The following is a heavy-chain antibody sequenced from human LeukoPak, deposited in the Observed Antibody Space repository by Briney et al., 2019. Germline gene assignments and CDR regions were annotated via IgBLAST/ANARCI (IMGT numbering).Heavy chain of an antibody. CDR1: GGSVSSGSYY. D-gene: IGHD6-13*01. Sequence: SETLSLTCTVSGGSVSSGSYYWSWIRQPPGKGLEWIGEINHSGSTNYNPSLKSRVTISVDTSKNQFSLKLSSVTAADTAVYYCARGQQLVSVWFDPWGQGTLVTVSS. CDR3: ARGQQLVSVWFDP. CDR2: INHSGST. V-gene: IGHV4-61*01. J-gene: IGHJ5*02.